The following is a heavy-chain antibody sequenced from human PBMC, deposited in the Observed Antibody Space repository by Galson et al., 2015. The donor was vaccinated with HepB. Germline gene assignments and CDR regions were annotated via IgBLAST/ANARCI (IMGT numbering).Heavy chain of an antibody. CDR2: INPGGSTI. J-gene: IGHJ3*01. V-gene: IGHV3-48*02. Sequence: SLRLSCAASGFTFSAYNMNWVRQAPGKGLEWVSYINPGGSTIYYADPVKGRFTISRDNVKNSLYLQINSLRDEDTAVYYCAAAFDVWGQGTMVTVSS. CDR1: GFTFSAYN. CDR3: AAAFDV.